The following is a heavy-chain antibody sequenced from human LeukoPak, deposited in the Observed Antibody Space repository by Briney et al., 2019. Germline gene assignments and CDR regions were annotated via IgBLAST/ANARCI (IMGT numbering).Heavy chain of an antibody. Sequence: GGSLRLSCAASGFTFSSYSMNWVRQAPGKGLEWVSYISSSSTIYYADSVKGRFTISRDNAKNSLYLQMNSLRAEDTAVYYCARDVGRTWGQGTLVTVSS. V-gene: IGHV3-48*01. CDR3: ARDVGRT. CDR1: GFTFSSYS. J-gene: IGHJ5*02. D-gene: IGHD1-14*01. CDR2: ISSSSTI.